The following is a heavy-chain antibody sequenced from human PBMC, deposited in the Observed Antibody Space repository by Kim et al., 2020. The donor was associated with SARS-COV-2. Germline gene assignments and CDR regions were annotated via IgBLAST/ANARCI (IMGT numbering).Heavy chain of an antibody. CDR3: SRDLAGAGDF. J-gene: IGHJ4*02. V-gene: IGHV3-74*01. D-gene: IGHD1-26*01. CDR2: T. Sequence: TTYADSVKGRLAISRDNARNTLYLQMTGLRAEDTGVYYCSRDLAGAGDFWGQGTLVTVSS.